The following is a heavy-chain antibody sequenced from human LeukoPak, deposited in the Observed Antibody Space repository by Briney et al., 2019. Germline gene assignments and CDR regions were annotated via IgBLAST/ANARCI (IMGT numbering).Heavy chain of an antibody. CDR3: ASTWYSSGWADY. CDR2: IYHSGST. Sequence: SETLSLTCTVSGYSISSGYYWGWIRQPPGKGLEWIGSIYHSGSTYYNPSLKSRVTMSVDTSKNQFSLKLSSVTAADTAVYYCASTWYSSGWADYWGQGTLVTVSS. D-gene: IGHD6-19*01. CDR1: GYSISSGYY. V-gene: IGHV4-38-2*02. J-gene: IGHJ4*02.